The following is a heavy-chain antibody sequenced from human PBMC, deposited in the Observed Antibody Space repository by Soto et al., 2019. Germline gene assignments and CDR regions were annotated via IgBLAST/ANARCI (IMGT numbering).Heavy chain of an antibody. CDR2: ISSSGSTI. CDR1: GFTFSDYY. Sequence: GRFLRLSCAAFGFTFSDYYMSWIRQATGKGLARVSYISSSGSTIYYADSVKGRFTISRDNAKNSLYLQMNSLRAEDTAVYYCARDRVLSSSGWYPDYDAFDIWGQGTMVTVS. CDR3: ARDRVLSSSGWYPDYDAFDI. D-gene: IGHD6-19*01. J-gene: IGHJ3*02. V-gene: IGHV3-11*01.